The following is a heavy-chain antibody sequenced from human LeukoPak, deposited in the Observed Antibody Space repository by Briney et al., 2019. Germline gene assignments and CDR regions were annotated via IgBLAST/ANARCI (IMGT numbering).Heavy chain of an antibody. J-gene: IGHJ4*02. CDR2: ISTYNGNT. CDR1: GYTFTTYG. D-gene: IGHD4-23*01. Sequence: ASMKVSCKASGYTFTTYGLGWVRQAPGQGLEWMGWISTYNGNTNYAQKLQGRVTMTRDTSTGTAYMELRSLRSDDTAVYYCARDDYGGDWDYFDYWGQGTLVTVSS. CDR3: ARDDYGGDWDYFDY. V-gene: IGHV1-18*01.